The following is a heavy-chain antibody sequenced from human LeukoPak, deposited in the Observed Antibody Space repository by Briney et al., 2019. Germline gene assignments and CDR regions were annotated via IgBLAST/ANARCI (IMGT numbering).Heavy chain of an antibody. J-gene: IGHJ4*02. CDR1: GYTLTELS. Sequence: ASVKVSCKVSGYTLTELSMHWVRQAPGQGLEWMGWISAYNGNTNYAQKLQGRVTMTTDTSTSTAYMELRSLRSDDTAVYYCARVDEAVAGDWGQGTLVTVSS. V-gene: IGHV1-18*01. CDR3: ARVDEAVAGD. CDR2: ISAYNGNT. D-gene: IGHD6-19*01.